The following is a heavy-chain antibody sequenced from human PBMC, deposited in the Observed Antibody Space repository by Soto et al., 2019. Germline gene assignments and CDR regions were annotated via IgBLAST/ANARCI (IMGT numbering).Heavy chain of an antibody. V-gene: IGHV1-24*01. Sequence: ASVKVSCKVSGYTLTELSMHWVRQAPGKGLEWMGGFDPEDGETIYAQKFQGRVTMTEDTSTDTAYMELSSLRPEDTAVYYCARDSGNYAFFDYWGQGTLVTVSS. CDR1: GYTLTELS. CDR3: ARDSGNYAFFDY. J-gene: IGHJ4*02. CDR2: FDPEDGET. D-gene: IGHD4-4*01.